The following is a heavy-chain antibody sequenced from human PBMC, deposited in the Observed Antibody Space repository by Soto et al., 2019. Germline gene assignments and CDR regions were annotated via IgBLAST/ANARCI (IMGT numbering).Heavy chain of an antibody. V-gene: IGHV3-30-3*01. CDR3: ARPVAGTGEEDY. Sequence: QVQLVESGGGVVQPGRSLRLSCAASGFTFSRYAMHWVRQAPGKGLEWVAVISYDGSNKYYADSVKGRFTISRDNSKNTLYLQRNSLRAEDTAVYSCARPVAGTGEEDYWGQGALVTVSS. J-gene: IGHJ4*02. CDR1: GFTFSRYA. D-gene: IGHD6-19*01. CDR2: ISYDGSNK.